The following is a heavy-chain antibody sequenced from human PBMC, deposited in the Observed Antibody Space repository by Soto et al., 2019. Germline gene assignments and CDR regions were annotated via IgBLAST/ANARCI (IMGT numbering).Heavy chain of an antibody. CDR3: AREWSTSGDLDY. CDR2: ISYDGSIK. V-gene: IGHV3-30-3*01. Sequence: QVQLVESGGGVVQPGRSLRLSCAASGFTFSSHSIQWVRQAPGKGLEWVAVISYDGSIKYYADSVKGRFTISRDNSKNTAYLQRNSLRAEDTAVFYCAREWSTSGDLDYWGHGTLVIVSS. D-gene: IGHD3-10*01. CDR1: GFTFSSHS. J-gene: IGHJ4*01.